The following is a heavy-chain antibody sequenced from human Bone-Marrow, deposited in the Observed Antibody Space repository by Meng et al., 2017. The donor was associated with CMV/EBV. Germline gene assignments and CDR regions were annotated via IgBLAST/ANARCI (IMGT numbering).Heavy chain of an antibody. CDR2: ISYDGSNK. J-gene: IGHJ6*02. Sequence: GESLKISCAASGFTFSSYTMHWVRQAPGKGLEWVAVISYDGSNKHYADSVKGRFTISRDNSKNTLYLQMNSLRAEDTAVYYCARDLSFAYYDILTGNPRDYSYYGMDVWGQGTTVTVSS. V-gene: IGHV3-30-3*01. CDR1: GFTFSSYT. CDR3: ARDLSFAYYDILTGNPRDYSYYGMDV. D-gene: IGHD3-9*01.